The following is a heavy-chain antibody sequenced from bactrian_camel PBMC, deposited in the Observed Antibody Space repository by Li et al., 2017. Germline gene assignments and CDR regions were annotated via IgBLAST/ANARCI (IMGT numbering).Heavy chain of an antibody. J-gene: IGHJ6*01. CDR1: GYTSSTNC. V-gene: IGHV3S59*01. CDR2: SVPRGGT. Sequence: VQLVESGGGSVQAGGSLRLSCAASGYTSSTNCMGWFRQAPGKEREGVAVLSVPRGGTAYVGSVKGRFTISRDNSNNTLYLQMNSLKPEDTAMYYCAANVRCGYYWWLHPDSAGYWGQGTQVTVS. D-gene: IGHD2*01. CDR3: AANVRCGYYWWLHPDSAGY.